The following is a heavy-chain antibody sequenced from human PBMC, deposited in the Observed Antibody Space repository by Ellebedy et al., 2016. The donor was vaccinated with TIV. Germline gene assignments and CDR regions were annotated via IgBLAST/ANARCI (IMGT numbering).Heavy chain of an antibody. D-gene: IGHD5-12*01. Sequence: AASVKVSCKASGYTFTSYGISWVRQAPGQGLEWMGWISAYNGNTNYAQKLQGRVTMTTDTSTSTAYMELRSLRSDDTAVYYCARDHHSGYAGRLVKHYFDYWGQGTLVTVSS. V-gene: IGHV1-18*01. CDR3: ARDHHSGYAGRLVKHYFDY. CDR2: ISAYNGNT. CDR1: GYTFTSYG. J-gene: IGHJ4*02.